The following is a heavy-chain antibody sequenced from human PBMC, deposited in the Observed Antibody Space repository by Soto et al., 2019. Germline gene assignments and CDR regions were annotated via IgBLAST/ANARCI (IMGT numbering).Heavy chain of an antibody. D-gene: IGHD2-8*01. CDR2: ITSDSSTI. CDR1: GFTFSSYS. V-gene: IGHV3-48*02. J-gene: IGHJ6*02. Sequence: EVQLVESGGGLVQPGGSLRLSCAASGFTFSSYSINWVSKAPGKGLEWFSYITSDSSTISYADSVKGRFTVSRDNAKNSLYLQMNSLRDEDTAVYYCARVGRGVYGMDVWGQGTSVTVSS. CDR3: ARVGRGVYGMDV.